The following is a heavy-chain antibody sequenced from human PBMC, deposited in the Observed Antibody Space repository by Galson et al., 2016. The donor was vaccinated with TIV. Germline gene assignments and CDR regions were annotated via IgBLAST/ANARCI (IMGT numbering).Heavy chain of an antibody. CDR3: SSASHLVPTVHHY. V-gene: IGHV1-69*04. D-gene: IGHD5-12*01. CDR1: GYTFTSYD. CDR2: INPAVGLT. J-gene: IGHJ4*02. Sequence: SVKVSCKASGYTFTSYDISWLRQIPGQGFEWMGRINPAVGLTKYAQRFQGRFTITAAYMELSSLRSEDTAVYYCSSASHLVPTVHHYWGQGTLVTVSS.